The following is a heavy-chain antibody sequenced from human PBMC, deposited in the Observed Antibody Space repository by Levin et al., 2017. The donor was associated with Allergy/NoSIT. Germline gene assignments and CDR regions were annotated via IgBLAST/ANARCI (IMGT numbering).Heavy chain of an antibody. J-gene: IGHJ4*02. CDR1: GFTFSNAW. CDR3: TGMYSSGWYGPHDY. D-gene: IGHD6-19*01. V-gene: IGHV3-15*01. Sequence: GESLKISCEASGFTFSNAWMNWVRQAPGKGLEWVGRIKSKSHGGTTDYAAPVKGRFTISRDDSKNTLYLQMNSLKTEDTAVYYCTGMYSSGWYGPHDYWGQGTLVTVSS. CDR2: IKSKSHGGTT.